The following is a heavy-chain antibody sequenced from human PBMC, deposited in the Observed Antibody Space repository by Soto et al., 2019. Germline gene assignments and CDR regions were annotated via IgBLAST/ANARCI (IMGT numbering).Heavy chain of an antibody. CDR2: INPSGGST. CDR1: GYTFTSYY. V-gene: IGHV1-46*01. Sequence: QVQLVQSGAEVKKPGASMKVSCKASGYTFTSYYMHWVRQAPGQGLEWMGIINPSGGSTSYAQKFQGRVTMTRDTSTSTVYIELSSLRSEDTAVYYCARWMRGYGMDVWGQGTTVTVSS. J-gene: IGHJ6*02. CDR3: ARWMRGYGMDV. D-gene: IGHD2-2*03.